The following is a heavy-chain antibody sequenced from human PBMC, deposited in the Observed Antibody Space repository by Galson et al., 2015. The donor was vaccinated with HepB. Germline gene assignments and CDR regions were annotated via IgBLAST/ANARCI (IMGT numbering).Heavy chain of an antibody. V-gene: IGHV3-48*03. CDR2: ISSSDNNI. CDR3: VRELGTYCSGGRCYGDAFEI. Sequence: SLRLSCAASGFTFSAYEMNWVRQAPGKGLEWVSYISSSDNNIYYADSVKGRFTISGDNAKNSLYLQMNSLRAEDTAVYYCVRELGTYCSGGRCYGDAFEIWGQGTMVTVSS. D-gene: IGHD2-15*01. J-gene: IGHJ3*02. CDR1: GFTFSAYE.